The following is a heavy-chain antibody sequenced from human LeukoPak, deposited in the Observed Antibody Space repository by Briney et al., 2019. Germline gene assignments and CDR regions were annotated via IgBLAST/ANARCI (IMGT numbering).Heavy chain of an antibody. J-gene: IGHJ4*02. V-gene: IGHV3-21*01. D-gene: IGHD3-10*01. CDR1: GFTVSSYR. Sequence: AGGSLRLSCAASGFTVSSYRMNWVRRAPGKGLEWVSSISSSSSYIYYADSVKRRFTISRDNAKNSLYLQMNSLRAEDTAVYYCARGQLWFGESAKYYFDYWGQGTLVTVSS. CDR3: ARGQLWFGESAKYYFDY. CDR2: ISSSSSYI.